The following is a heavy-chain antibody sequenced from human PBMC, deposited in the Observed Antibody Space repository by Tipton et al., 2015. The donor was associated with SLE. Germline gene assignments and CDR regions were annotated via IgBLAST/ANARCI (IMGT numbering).Heavy chain of an antibody. D-gene: IGHD1-26*01. J-gene: IGHJ4*02. CDR3: ARLPWVGATFFDY. V-gene: IGHV1-69*05. CDR1: GGTFSSYA. CDR2: IIPIFGTA. Sequence: QSGAEVKKPGSSVKVSCKASGGTFSSYAISWVRQAPGQGLEWMGGIIPIFGTANYAQKFQGRVTISTDESTSTAYMELSRLRSEDTAVYYCARLPWVGATFFDYWGQGRLVTVS.